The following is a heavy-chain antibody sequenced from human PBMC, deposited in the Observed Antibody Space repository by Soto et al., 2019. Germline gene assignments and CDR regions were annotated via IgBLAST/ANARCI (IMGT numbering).Heavy chain of an antibody. J-gene: IGHJ4*02. CDR2: MNPNSGNT. Sequence: ASVKVSCKASGYTFTSYDINWVRQATGQGLEWMGWMNPNSGNTGYAHKFQGRVTMTRNTSISTAYMELSSLRSEDTAVYYCARAFVLRFSYPPRYWGQGTLVTVSS. CDR1: GYTFTSYD. V-gene: IGHV1-8*01. CDR3: ARAFVLRFSYPPRY. D-gene: IGHD3-3*01.